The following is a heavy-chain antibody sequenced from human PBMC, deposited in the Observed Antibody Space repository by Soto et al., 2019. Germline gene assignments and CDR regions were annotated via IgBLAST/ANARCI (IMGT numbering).Heavy chain of an antibody. Sequence: QRLEWMGVINPHGGSTAYAQKFKGRVTLTRDTSASTVYMEVSSLTSEDTAMYYCARSSGENFGIIIEGTNCFAPWGQGTPVTVSS. J-gene: IGHJ5*02. CDR2: INPHGGST. V-gene: IGHV1-46*01. D-gene: IGHD1-26*01. CDR3: ARSSGENFGIIIEGTNCFAP.